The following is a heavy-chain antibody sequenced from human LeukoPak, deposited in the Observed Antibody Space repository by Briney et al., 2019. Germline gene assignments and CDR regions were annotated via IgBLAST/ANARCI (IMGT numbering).Heavy chain of an antibody. V-gene: IGHV1-46*01. Sequence: ASVKVSCKASGYTFTSYYMHWVRQAPGQGLEWMGIINLSGGSTSYAQKFQGRVTMTRDTSTSTVYMELSSLRSEDTAVYYCARDYYDSSGYYYVPSDYWGQGTLVTVSS. CDR2: INLSGGST. J-gene: IGHJ4*02. CDR3: ARDYYDSSGYYYVPSDY. D-gene: IGHD3-22*01. CDR1: GYTFTSYY.